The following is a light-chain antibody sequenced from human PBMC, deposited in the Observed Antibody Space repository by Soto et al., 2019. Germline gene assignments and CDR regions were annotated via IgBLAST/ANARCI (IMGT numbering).Light chain of an antibody. CDR2: DAS. Sequence: DIQLTQSPSTLSASVGDRVTITCRTSQSITSWLAWYQQKPGKAPKLLIYDASTLESGVPSRFSGSGSETEFTLTISSLQPDDFGTYYCQQYNGYSFGPGTRVDIK. J-gene: IGKJ3*01. V-gene: IGKV1-5*01. CDR3: QQYNGYS. CDR1: QSITSW.